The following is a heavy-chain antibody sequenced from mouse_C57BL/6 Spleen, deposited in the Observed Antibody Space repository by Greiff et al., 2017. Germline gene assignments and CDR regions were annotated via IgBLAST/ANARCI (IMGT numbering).Heavy chain of an antibody. CDR3: ASYYYGNARDY. J-gene: IGHJ4*01. D-gene: IGHD1-1*01. Sequence: EVMLVESGGGLVKPGGSLKLSCAASGFTFSDYGMHWVRQAPEKGLEWVAYLSSGSSTIYYADTVKGRFTISRDNAKNTLFMQMTSLRTEDTAMYYCASYYYGNARDYWGQGTSVTVSS. V-gene: IGHV5-17*01. CDR1: GFTFSDYG. CDR2: LSSGSSTI.